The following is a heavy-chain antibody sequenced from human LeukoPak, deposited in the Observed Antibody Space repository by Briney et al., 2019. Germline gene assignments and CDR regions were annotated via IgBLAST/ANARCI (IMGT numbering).Heavy chain of an antibody. CDR2: ISSSSSYI. CDR1: GFTFSSYS. J-gene: IGHJ4*02. Sequence: GGSLRLSCAASGFTFSSYSMNWVRQAPGKGLEWDSSISSSSSYIYYADSVKGRFTISRDNAKNSLYLQMNSLRAEDTAVYYCARDPPLPHQKQWPPGGYWGQGTLVTVSS. V-gene: IGHV3-21*01. CDR3: ARDPPLPHQKQWPPGGY. D-gene: IGHD6-19*01.